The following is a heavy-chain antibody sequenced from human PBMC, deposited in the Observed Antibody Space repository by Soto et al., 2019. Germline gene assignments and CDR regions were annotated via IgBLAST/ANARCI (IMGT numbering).Heavy chain of an antibody. D-gene: IGHD6-6*01. J-gene: IGHJ4*02. CDR1: GFTFSSYS. Sequence: GGSLRLSCAASGFTFSSYSMNWVRQAPGKGLEWVSYISSSSSTIYYADSVKGRFTISRENAKNSLYLQMNSLRAEDTAVYYCARALYSSSSRTTYFDYWGQGTLVTVSS. CDR2: ISSSSSTI. V-gene: IGHV3-48*01. CDR3: ARALYSSSSRTTYFDY.